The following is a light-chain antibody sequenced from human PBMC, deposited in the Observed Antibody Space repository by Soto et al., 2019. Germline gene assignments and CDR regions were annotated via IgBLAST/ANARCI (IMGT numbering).Light chain of an antibody. Sequence: QSVLTQPASVSGSPGQSITISCTGTSTDVGGYNYVSWYQQHPGKAPKLMIYEVSKRPSGVPDRFSGSKSGDTASLTVSGLQAEDGADYYCSSYAGNNNFVFGTGTKVTVL. CDR2: EVS. V-gene: IGLV2-8*01. CDR1: STDVGGYNY. J-gene: IGLJ1*01. CDR3: SSYAGNNNFV.